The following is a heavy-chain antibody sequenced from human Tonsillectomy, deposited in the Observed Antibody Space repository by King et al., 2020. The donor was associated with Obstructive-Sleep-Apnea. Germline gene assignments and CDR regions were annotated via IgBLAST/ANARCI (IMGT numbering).Heavy chain of an antibody. CDR3: VKDRGKGCNGGSCYPLYHAPTRY. CDR1: GFTFSSYA. V-gene: IGHV3-64D*09. CDR2: ISSNGGST. J-gene: IGHJ4*02. D-gene: IGHD2-15*01. Sequence: VQLVESGGGLVQPGGSLRLSCSASGFTFSSYAMHWVRQAPGKGLEYVSAISSNGGSTYYADSVKGRFTIYIDNSKNTLYLQMSSLRAEDTAVYYCVKDRGKGCNGGSCYPLYHAPTRYWGQGTLVTVSS.